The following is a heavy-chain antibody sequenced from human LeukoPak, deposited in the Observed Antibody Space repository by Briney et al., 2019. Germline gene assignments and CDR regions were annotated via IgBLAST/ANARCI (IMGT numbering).Heavy chain of an antibody. V-gene: IGHV3-30*04. Sequence: GGSLRLSCAASGFTFSSYTMSWVRQAPGKGLEWVAVIRYVGSDKYYADSVKGRFTISRDNSQNTMYLQMNSLRVEDTAVYYCARENDYALDYWGQGTLVTVSS. D-gene: IGHD4-17*01. J-gene: IGHJ4*02. CDR2: IRYVGSDK. CDR1: GFTFSSYT. CDR3: ARENDYALDY.